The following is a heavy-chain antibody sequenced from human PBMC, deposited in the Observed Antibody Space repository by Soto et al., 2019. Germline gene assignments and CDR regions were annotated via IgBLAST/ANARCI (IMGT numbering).Heavy chain of an antibody. V-gene: IGHV3-30-3*01. CDR1: GFTFSSYA. Sequence: GGSLRLSCAASGFTFSSYAMHWVRQAPGKGLEWVAVISYDGSNKYYADSVKGRFTISRDNSKNTLYLQMNSLRAEDTAVYYCARQGERFYYYGMDVWGQGTTVTV. J-gene: IGHJ6*02. D-gene: IGHD1-1*01. CDR2: ISYDGSNK. CDR3: ARQGERFYYYGMDV.